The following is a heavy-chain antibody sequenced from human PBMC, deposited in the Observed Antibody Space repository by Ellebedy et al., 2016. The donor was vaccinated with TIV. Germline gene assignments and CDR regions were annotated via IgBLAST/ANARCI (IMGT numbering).Heavy chain of an antibody. CDR3: ARVYYGSGSDH. CDR2: IHPSDSYA. D-gene: IGHD3-10*01. Sequence: GESLKISCMASGYTFTKYWINWVRQMPGKGLEWMGRIHPSDSYAYYSPSFQGHVTMSVYNSLSIAYLQWSSLKASDTAIDYCARVYYGSGSDHWGQGALVTVSS. V-gene: IGHV5-10-1*01. CDR1: GYTFTKYW. J-gene: IGHJ4*02.